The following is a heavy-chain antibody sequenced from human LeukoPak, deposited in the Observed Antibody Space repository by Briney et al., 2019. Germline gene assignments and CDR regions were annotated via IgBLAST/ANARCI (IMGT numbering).Heavy chain of an antibody. CDR3: TGVIREVGELSAGGKFDY. CDR2: IRSKAYGGTT. Sequence: PGRSLRLSCTASGFTFGDYAMSWVRQAPGKGLEWVGFIRSKAYGGTTEYAASVKGRFTISRDDSKSIAYLQMNSLKTEDTAVYYCTGVIREVGELSAGGKFDYWGQGTLVTVSS. D-gene: IGHD3-10*01. J-gene: IGHJ4*02. V-gene: IGHV3-49*04. CDR1: GFTFGDYA.